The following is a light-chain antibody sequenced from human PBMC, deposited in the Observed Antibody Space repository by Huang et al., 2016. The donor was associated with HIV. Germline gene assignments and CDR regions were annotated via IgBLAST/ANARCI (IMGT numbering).Light chain of an antibody. V-gene: IGKV3-11*01. CDR1: QSVSSY. J-gene: IGKJ4*01. Sequence: TVLTQSPATVSLAPGDRATLSCRASQSVSSYLARYQHKPGRAPRLLIYDAAKRATGSPARFSGSGSGTDFTLTISSLEPEDFAIYYCQQRSKWPLTFGGGTKVEIK. CDR3: QQRSKWPLT. CDR2: DAA.